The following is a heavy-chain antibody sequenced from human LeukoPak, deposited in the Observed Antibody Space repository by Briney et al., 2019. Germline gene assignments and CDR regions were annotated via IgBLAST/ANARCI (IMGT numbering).Heavy chain of an antibody. D-gene: IGHD3-16*02. CDR2: ISAYNGNT. J-gene: IGHJ4*02. CDR3: ASEGGLELSGKYYFDC. Sequence: GASVKVSCKASGYTFTSYGISWVRQAPGQGLEWMGWISAYNGNTNYAQKLQGRVTMTTDTSTSTAYMELRSLRSDDTAVYYCASEGGLELSGKYYFDCWGQGTLVTVSS. V-gene: IGHV1-18*01. CDR1: GYTFTSYG.